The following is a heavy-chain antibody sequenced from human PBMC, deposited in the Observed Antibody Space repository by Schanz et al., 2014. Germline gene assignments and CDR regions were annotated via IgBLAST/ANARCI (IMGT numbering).Heavy chain of an antibody. D-gene: IGHD3-22*01. Sequence: QVHLVQSGAEVKKPGSSVKVSCKASGGTFSSDTFSWVRQAPGQGLEWMGRIVPIAGITNYAQRFQGRVTMTADTSTSTAYMDLRSLRSDDTAVYYCAREVGLYDRGWFDPWGQGTLVTVSS. V-gene: IGHV1-69*08. CDR3: AREVGLYDRGWFDP. CDR2: IVPIAGIT. J-gene: IGHJ5*02. CDR1: GGTFSSDT.